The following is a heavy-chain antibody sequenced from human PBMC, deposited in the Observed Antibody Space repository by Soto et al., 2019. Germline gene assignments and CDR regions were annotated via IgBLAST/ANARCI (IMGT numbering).Heavy chain of an antibody. D-gene: IGHD4-17*01. Sequence: QVQLQPWGAGLLKPSETLSLTCAVYCGSFSGYYWSWIRPPPGKGLDWIGEINHSGSTNYTPSLNSRVTISVDTSKNQFSLKLSSVTAADTAVYYCASRMTTVTRAFDIWGQGTMVTVSS. CDR1: CGSFSGYY. CDR3: ASRMTTVTRAFDI. J-gene: IGHJ3*02. CDR2: INHSGST. V-gene: IGHV4-34*01.